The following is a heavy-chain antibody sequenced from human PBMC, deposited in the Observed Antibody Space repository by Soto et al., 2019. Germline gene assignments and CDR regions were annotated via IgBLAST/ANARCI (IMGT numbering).Heavy chain of an antibody. Sequence: GGSLRLSCAASGFTFSSYSMNWVRQAPGKGLEWVSSISSSSSYIYYADSVKGRFTISRDNAKNSLYLQMNSLRAEDTAVYYCARDFSNGHYYDSDAFDIWGQGTMVTVSS. CDR3: ARDFSNGHYYDSDAFDI. D-gene: IGHD3-22*01. J-gene: IGHJ3*02. CDR2: ISSSSSYI. CDR1: GFTFSSYS. V-gene: IGHV3-21*01.